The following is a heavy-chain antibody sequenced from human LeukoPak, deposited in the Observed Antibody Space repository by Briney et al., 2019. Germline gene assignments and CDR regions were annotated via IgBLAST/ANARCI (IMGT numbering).Heavy chain of an antibody. CDR1: GGSISSYY. Sequence: PSETLSLTCTVSGGSISSYYWSWIRQPAGKGLEWIGRIHTSGSTHYNPPPTSRVTMSADTPTNQFSLKLSSVTAADTAVYYCAKDINPGGVIRWFDGWSQGTLVTVSS. J-gene: IGHJ5*02. CDR3: AKDINPGGVIRWFDG. D-gene: IGHD3-10*01. CDR2: IHTSGST. V-gene: IGHV4-4*07.